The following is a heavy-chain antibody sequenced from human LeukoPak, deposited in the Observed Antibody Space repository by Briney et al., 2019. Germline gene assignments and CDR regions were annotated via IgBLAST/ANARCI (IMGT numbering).Heavy chain of an antibody. CDR1: GGSISSYY. CDR3: ARHSRITMIGFLDY. CDR2: IYTSGST. D-gene: IGHD3-22*01. V-gene: IGHV4-4*09. J-gene: IGHJ4*02. Sequence: SETLSLTCTVSGGSISSYYWSWIRQPPGKGLEWIGYIYTSGSTNYNPSLKSRVTISVDTSKNQFSLKLSSVTAADTAMYYCARHSRITMIGFLDYWGQGTLATVSS.